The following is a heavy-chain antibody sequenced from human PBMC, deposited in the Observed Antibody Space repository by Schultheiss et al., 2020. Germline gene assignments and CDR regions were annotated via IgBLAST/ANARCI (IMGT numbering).Heavy chain of an antibody. Sequence: SGPTLVKPTQTLTLTCTFSGFSLSTSGMRVSWIRQPPGKALEWLALIDWDDDKYYSTSLKTRLTISKDTSKNQVVLTMTNMDPVDTATYYCARIRATLVATISNKWRYYYGMDVWGQGTTVTVSS. CDR2: IDWDDDK. V-gene: IGHV2-70*01. CDR3: ARIRATLVATISNKWRYYYGMDV. CDR1: GFSLSTSGMR. D-gene: IGHD5-12*01. J-gene: IGHJ6*02.